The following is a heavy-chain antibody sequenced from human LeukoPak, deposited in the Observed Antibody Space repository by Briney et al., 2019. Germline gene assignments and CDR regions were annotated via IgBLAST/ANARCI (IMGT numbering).Heavy chain of an antibody. Sequence: SVKVSCHASGGTFSTYAISWVRQAPGQGLEWMGRLIPILGIANYAQKFQGRVTITADKSTSTAYMELSSLRSEDTAVYYCARDIAAAGHYYYYGMDVWGQGTTVTVSS. CDR1: GGTFSTYA. J-gene: IGHJ6*02. D-gene: IGHD6-13*01. CDR3: ARDIAAAGHYYYYGMDV. V-gene: IGHV1-69*04. CDR2: LIPILGIA.